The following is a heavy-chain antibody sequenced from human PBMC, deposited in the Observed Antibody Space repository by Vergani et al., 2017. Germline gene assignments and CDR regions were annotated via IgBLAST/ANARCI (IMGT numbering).Heavy chain of an antibody. V-gene: IGHV4-59*01. J-gene: IGHJ6*03. CDR3: ARARGYSSSWYRNYYYYYYMDV. Sequence: QVQLQESGPGLVKPSETLSLTCTVSGGSISSYYWSWIRQPPGKALEWIGYIYYSGSTNYNPSLKSRVTISVDTSKNQFSLKLSSVTAADTAVYYCARARGYSSSWYRNYYYYYYMDVWGKGTTVTVSS. D-gene: IGHD6-13*01. CDR2: IYYSGST. CDR1: GGSISSYY.